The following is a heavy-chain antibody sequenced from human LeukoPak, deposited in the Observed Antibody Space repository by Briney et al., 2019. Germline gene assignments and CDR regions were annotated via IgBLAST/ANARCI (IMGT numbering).Heavy chain of an antibody. CDR3: ATVLLVSDYGSDEYYFDY. CDR2: INPNSGGT. CDR1: GYTFTGYY. J-gene: IGHJ4*02. Sequence: EASVKVSCKASGYTFTGYYMHWVRQAPGQGLEWMGWINPNSGGTNYAQKFQGRVTMTRDTSISTAYMELSRLRSDDTAVYYCATVLLVSDYGSDEYYFDYWGQGTLVTVSS. V-gene: IGHV1-2*02. D-gene: IGHD3-10*01.